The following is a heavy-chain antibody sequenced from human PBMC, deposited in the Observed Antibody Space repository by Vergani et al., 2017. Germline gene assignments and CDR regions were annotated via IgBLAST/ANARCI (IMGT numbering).Heavy chain of an antibody. Sequence: QVQLQESGPGLVKPSQTLSLTCTVSGGSISSGGYYWSWIRQHPGKGLEWSGYIYYSGSPYYNPSLKSRVTISVDTSKNQFSLKLSSVTAADTAVYYCERLFPYYYDSSGYHGGWYFDLWGRGTLVTVSS. CDR1: GGSISSGGYY. J-gene: IGHJ2*01. V-gene: IGHV4-31*03. CDR3: ERLFPYYYDSSGYHGGWYFDL. CDR2: IYYSGSP. D-gene: IGHD3-22*01.